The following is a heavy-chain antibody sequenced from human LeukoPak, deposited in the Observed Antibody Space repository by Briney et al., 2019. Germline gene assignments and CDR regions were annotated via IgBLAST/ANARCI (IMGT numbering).Heavy chain of an antibody. V-gene: IGHV1-46*01. CDR2: INPSGGST. Sequence: GASVKVSCKASGYTFTGYHLHWVRQAPGQGLEWMGIINPSGGSTRYTQKFQGRVTMTRDTSTSTVYMELSSLRSEDTAVYYCARDSFMTTVTPSSMDVWGQGTTVTVSS. D-gene: IGHD4-17*01. J-gene: IGHJ6*02. CDR1: GYTFTGYH. CDR3: ARDSFMTTVTPSSMDV.